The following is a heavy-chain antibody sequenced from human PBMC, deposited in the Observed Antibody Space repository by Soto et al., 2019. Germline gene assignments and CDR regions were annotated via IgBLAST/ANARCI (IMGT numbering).Heavy chain of an antibody. Sequence: PSETLSLTCTVSGGSISSSSYYWGWIRQPPGKGLEWIGSIYYSGSTYYNPSLKSRVTISVDTSKNQFSLKLSSVTAADTAVYYCARRGYYAIYAFDIWGQGTMVTVSS. CDR2: IYYSGST. D-gene: IGHD2-8*01. CDR1: GGSISSSSYY. CDR3: ARRGYYAIYAFDI. V-gene: IGHV4-39*01. J-gene: IGHJ3*02.